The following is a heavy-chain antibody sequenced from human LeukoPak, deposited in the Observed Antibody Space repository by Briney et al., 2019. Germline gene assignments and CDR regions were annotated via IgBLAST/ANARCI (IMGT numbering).Heavy chain of an antibody. CDR1: GGTFSRYA. CDR3: ARWWLRSRRNWFDP. CDR2: IIPIFGTA. D-gene: IGHD5-12*01. J-gene: IGHJ5*02. Sequence: SVKDSCKASGGTFSRYAISWVRQAPGQGLEWMGGIIPIFGTANYAQKFQGRVTITTDESTSTAYMELSSLRSEDTAVYYCARWWLRSRRNWFDPWGQGTLVTVSS. V-gene: IGHV1-69*05.